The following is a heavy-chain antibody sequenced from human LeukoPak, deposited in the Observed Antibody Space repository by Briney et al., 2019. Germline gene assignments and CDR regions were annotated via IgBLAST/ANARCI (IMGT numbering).Heavy chain of an antibody. CDR3: AKDTPTTGYHLDS. J-gene: IGHJ4*02. CDR2: IRYDGSDK. V-gene: IGHV3-30*02. CDR1: GFTLRGYG. Sequence: GGSLRLSCAASGFTLRGYGMHWVRQAPGKGLEWVAFIRYDGSDKSYADSVKGRFTISRDNSENTLYLEINSLRVEDTAVYYYAKDTPTTGYHLDSWGQGTLVTVSS. D-gene: IGHD1-1*01.